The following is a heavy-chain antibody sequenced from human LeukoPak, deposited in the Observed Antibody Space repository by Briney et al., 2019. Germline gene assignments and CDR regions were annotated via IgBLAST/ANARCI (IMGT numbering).Heavy chain of an antibody. CDR2: MNPNSGNT. J-gene: IGHJ5*02. CDR1: GYTFTNYD. D-gene: IGHD4-23*01. CDR3: ARDYGGNSGWFDP. V-gene: IGHV1-8*01. Sequence: ASVKVSCKASGYTFTNYDLNWVRQATGQGPEWIGWMNPNSGNTGYAQKFQGRVTLTRSTSISTAYMELRSLTSEDTAVYYCARDYGGNSGWFDPRGQGTLVTVSS.